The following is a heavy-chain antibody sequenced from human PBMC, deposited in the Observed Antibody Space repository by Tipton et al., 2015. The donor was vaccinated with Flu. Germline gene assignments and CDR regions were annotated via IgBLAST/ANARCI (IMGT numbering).Heavy chain of an antibody. CDR1: GGSISSYY. Sequence: TLSLTCTVSGGSISSYYWSWIRQPAGKGLEWIGRIYTSGGTNYNPSLKSRVTMSVDMSKNQFSLELNSVTAADTAVYFCARCKSESYCHCFDSLGKGTLVTVSS. CDR3: ARCKSESYCHCFDS. J-gene: IGHJ4*02. D-gene: IGHD3-10*01. CDR2: IYTSGGT. V-gene: IGHV4-4*07.